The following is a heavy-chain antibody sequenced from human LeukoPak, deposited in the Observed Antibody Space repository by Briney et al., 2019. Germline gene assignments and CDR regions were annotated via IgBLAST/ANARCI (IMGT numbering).Heavy chain of an antibody. V-gene: IGHV1-46*01. CDR2: INPSGGST. Sequence: ASVKVSCKASGYTFTSYYMHWVRQAPGQGLEWMGIINPSGGSTSYAQKFQGRVTMTRDTSTSTVYMELSSLRSEDTAVYYCARDGGITIFGVVIIANYYYYGMDVWGQGTTVTVSS. CDR1: GYTFTSYY. D-gene: IGHD3-3*01. CDR3: ARDGGITIFGVVIIANYYYYGMDV. J-gene: IGHJ6*02.